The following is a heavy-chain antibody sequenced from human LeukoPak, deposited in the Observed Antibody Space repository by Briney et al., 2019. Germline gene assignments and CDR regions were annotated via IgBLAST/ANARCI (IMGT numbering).Heavy chain of an antibody. V-gene: IGHV1-46*01. CDR2: INPSGGST. D-gene: IGHD3-3*01. J-gene: IGHJ6*03. CDR1: GYTFTSYY. CDR3: ARAQPYYDFWSGYYRPRYYYYMDV. Sequence: ASVKVSRKASGYTFTSYYMHWVRQAPGQGLEWMGIINPSGGSTSYAQKFQGRVTMTRDMSTSTVYMELSSLRSEDTAVYYCARAQPYYDFWSGYYRPRYYYYMDVWGKGTTVTVSS.